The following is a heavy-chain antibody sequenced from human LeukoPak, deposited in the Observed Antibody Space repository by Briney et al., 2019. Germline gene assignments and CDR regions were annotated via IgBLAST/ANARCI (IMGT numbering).Heavy chain of an antibody. CDR2: ISYDGSNK. CDR1: GGTFSSYG. V-gene: IGHV3-30*18. D-gene: IGHD1/OR15-1a*01. CDR3: AKDLRKVNTRYYYYYGMDV. Sequence: SCKASGGTFSSYGMHWVRQAPGKGLEWVAVISYDGSNKYYADSVKGRFTISRDNSKNTLYLQMNSLRAEDTAVYYCAKDLRKVNTRYYYYYGMDVWGKGTTVTVSS. J-gene: IGHJ6*04.